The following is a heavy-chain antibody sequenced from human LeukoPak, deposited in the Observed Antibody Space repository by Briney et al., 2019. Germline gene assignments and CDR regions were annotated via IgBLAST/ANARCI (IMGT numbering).Heavy chain of an antibody. CDR2: IYTSGST. Sequence: SETLSLTCTVSGGSISSYYWSWIRQPAGKGLEWIGRIYTSGSTNYNPSLKSRVTMSVDTSKNQFSLKLSSVTAADTAVYYCARHVYDILTGYPVLDAFDIWGQGTMVTVSS. CDR1: GGSISSYY. CDR3: ARHVYDILTGYPVLDAFDI. J-gene: IGHJ3*02. D-gene: IGHD3-9*01. V-gene: IGHV4-4*07.